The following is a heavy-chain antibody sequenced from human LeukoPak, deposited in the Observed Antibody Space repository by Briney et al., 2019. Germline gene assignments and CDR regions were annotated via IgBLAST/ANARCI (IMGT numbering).Heavy chain of an antibody. D-gene: IGHD2/OR15-2a*01. V-gene: IGHV1-2*02. CDR1: GYTFTGYY. CDR3: ARDFQTEAPDY. Sequence: ASVKVSCKSSGYTFTGYYMHWVRQAPGQGLEWMGWINPNSGVTDFAQKFQGRVTMTRDTSISTAYMELSSLTSDDTAVYYCARDFQTEAPDYWGQGTLVTVSS. J-gene: IGHJ4*02. CDR2: INPNSGVT.